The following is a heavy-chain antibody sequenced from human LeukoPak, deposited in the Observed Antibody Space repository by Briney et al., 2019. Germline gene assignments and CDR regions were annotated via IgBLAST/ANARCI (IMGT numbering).Heavy chain of an antibody. Sequence: GGSLRLSCGASGFTFSSYEMNWVRQAPGKGLEWVSYISSTGSTIYYADSVKGRFTISRDNAKNSLYLKMNSLRAEDTAVYYCARDRGYSSSWRLYFDYWGQGTLVSVSS. CDR3: ARDRGYSSSWRLYFDY. V-gene: IGHV3-48*03. CDR1: GFTFSSYE. J-gene: IGHJ4*02. CDR2: ISSTGSTI. D-gene: IGHD6-13*01.